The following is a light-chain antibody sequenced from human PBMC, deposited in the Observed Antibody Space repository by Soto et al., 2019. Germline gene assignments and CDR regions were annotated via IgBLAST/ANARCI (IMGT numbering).Light chain of an antibody. CDR3: QQLNSYPLT. V-gene: IGKV1-9*01. Sequence: DIQLTQSPSFLSSSVGDRLTITCRASQDMNTYIAWYQHTPGKAPKLLIYGASTLQSGVPARFSGSESGAVFTLRIRSLQPEDFATYYCQQLNSYPLTFGGGTKLDIK. J-gene: IGKJ4*01. CDR2: GAS. CDR1: QDMNTY.